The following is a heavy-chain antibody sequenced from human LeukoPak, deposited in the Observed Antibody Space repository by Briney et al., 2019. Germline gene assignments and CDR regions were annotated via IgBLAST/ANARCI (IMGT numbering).Heavy chain of an antibody. D-gene: IGHD3-22*01. CDR2: IHYSGST. CDR3: ARVRDRSGYFYDFDY. V-gene: IGHV4-59*01. Sequence: PSETLSLTCTVSGGSINSCYWSWIRQPPGTGLEWIGYIHYSGSTNYNPSLKSRVTISVDTSKNQFSLKLSSVTAADTAVYYCARVRDRSGYFYDFDYWGQGTLVTVSS. J-gene: IGHJ4*02. CDR1: GGSINSCY.